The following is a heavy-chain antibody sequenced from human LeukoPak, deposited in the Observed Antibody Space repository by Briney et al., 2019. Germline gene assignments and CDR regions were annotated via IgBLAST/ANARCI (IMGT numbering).Heavy chain of an antibody. CDR2: IKQDGSEK. V-gene: IGHV3-7*01. J-gene: IGHJ5*02. CDR1: GFTFSSYW. D-gene: IGHD6-6*01. Sequence: PGGSLRLSCAASGFTFSSYWMSWVRQAPGKGLEWVANIKQDGSEKYYVDSVKGRFTISRDNAKNSMYLQMNSLRGEDTAVYYCAIDPPEYSIPIWFDPWGQGTLVTVSS. CDR3: AIDPPEYSIPIWFDP.